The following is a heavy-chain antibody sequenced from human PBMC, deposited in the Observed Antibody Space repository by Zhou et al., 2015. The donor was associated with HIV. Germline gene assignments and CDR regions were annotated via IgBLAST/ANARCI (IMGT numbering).Heavy chain of an antibody. Sequence: QVQLVQSGAEVKKPGSSVKVSCKASGGTFSKYGISWVRQAPGQGLEWMGGIIPFFGTASYAHKFQGRVTITADKSTSTAYMELSSLRSEDTAVYYCARGGITMVRGVGGKSWFDPWGQGTLVTVSS. J-gene: IGHJ5*02. D-gene: IGHD3-10*01. CDR1: GGTFSKYG. CDR3: ARGGITMVRGVGGKSWFDP. CDR2: IIPFFGTA. V-gene: IGHV1-69*06.